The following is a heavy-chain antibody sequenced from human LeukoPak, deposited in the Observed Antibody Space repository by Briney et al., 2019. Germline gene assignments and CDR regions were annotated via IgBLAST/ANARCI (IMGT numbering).Heavy chain of an antibody. V-gene: IGHV4-61*09. D-gene: IGHD2-2*02. Sequence: SETLSLTCTVSGGSITSGTYYWTWIRQPAGKGLEWIGHIYTSGSTNYNPSLKSRVTISIDTSKNQFSLNLTSVTAADTAVYYCARAFHCSSTSCYTRGLDYWGQGTLVTVSS. CDR3: ARAFHCSSTSCYTRGLDY. J-gene: IGHJ4*02. CDR2: IYTSGST. CDR1: GGSITSGTYY.